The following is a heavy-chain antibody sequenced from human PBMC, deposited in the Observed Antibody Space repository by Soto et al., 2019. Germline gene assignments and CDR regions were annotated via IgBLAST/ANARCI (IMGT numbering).Heavy chain of an antibody. D-gene: IGHD3-3*01. CDR3: ARDPPYEITIFGVVITYYYYGMDV. CDR2: ISSSSSYI. CDR1: GFTFSSYS. V-gene: IGHV3-21*01. J-gene: IGHJ6*02. Sequence: GGSLRLSCAASGFTFSSYSMNWVRQAPGKGLEWVSSISSSSSYIYYADSVKGRFTISRDNAKNSLYLQMNSLRAEDTAVYYCARDPPYEITIFGVVITYYYYGMDVWGQGTTLTVSS.